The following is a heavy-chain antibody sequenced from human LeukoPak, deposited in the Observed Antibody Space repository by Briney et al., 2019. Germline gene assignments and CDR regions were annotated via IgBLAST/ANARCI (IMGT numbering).Heavy chain of an antibody. CDR1: GGTFSSYA. CDR2: IIPIFGTA. V-gene: IGHV1-69*13. J-gene: IGHJ3*02. D-gene: IGHD4-23*01. CDR3: ARGMTTVVKGAFDI. Sequence: GASVKVSCKASGGTFSSYAISWVRQAPGQGLEWMGGIIPIFGTANYAQKFQGRVTITADESTSTAYMELSSLRSEDTAVYYCARGMTTVVKGAFDIWGQGTMVTVSS.